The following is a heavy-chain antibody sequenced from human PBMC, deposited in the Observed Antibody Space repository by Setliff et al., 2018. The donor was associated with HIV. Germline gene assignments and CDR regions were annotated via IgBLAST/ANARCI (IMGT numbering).Heavy chain of an antibody. V-gene: IGHV4-34*01. CDR2: ITPSGAT. CDR1: GGSVSGHY. CDR3: SNWNTTIDEDA. J-gene: IGHJ5*02. D-gene: IGHD5-18*01. Sequence: SETLSLTCAVYGGSVSGHYWGWFRQPPGKGLEWIGEITPSGATNYLPSLKSRVTMSLDTSKNQFSLKMTSVTAADTALYDCSNWNTTIDEDAWGQGTLVTVSS.